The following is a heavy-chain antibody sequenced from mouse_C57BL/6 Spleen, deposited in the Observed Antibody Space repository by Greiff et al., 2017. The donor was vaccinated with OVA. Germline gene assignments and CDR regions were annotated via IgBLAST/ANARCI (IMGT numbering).Heavy chain of an antibody. D-gene: IGHD1-1*01. CDR2: INPGSGGT. J-gene: IGHJ2*01. Sequence: QVQLQQSGAELVRPGTSVKVSCKASGYAFTNYLIEWVKQRPGQGLEWIGVINPGSGGTNYNEKFKGKATLTADKSSSTAYMQLSSLTSEDSAVYFCARSTTVAPDYWGKGTTLTVSS. CDR3: ARSTTVAPDY. CDR1: GYAFTNYL. V-gene: IGHV1-54*01.